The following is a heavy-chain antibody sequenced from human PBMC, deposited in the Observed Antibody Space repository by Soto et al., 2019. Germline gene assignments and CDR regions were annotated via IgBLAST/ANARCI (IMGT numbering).Heavy chain of an antibody. D-gene: IGHD2-8*01. CDR2: INSDGSIT. CDR3: ARDAVRPDY. Sequence: GGSLRLSCAASGFTLNDYWMHWVRQAPGKGLVWVSRINSDGSITSYADSVKGRFTISRDNAKNTLYLKMNSLRAEDTAVYYWARDAVRPDYWGQGTLVTVSS. J-gene: IGHJ4*02. CDR1: GFTLNDYW. V-gene: IGHV3-74*01.